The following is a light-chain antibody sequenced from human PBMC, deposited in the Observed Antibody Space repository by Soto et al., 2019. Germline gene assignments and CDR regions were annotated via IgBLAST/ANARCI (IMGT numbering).Light chain of an antibody. CDR3: QQSYSFPLT. CDR2: TAS. CDR1: QTTSTY. Sequence: DIQMTQFPSFISASVGARVTISCRSNQTTSTYLNWYQQKPMQAPKILIYTASSLRSGVPSRFSGSGSGTSFTLTITDLQPEDFATYYCQQSYSFPLTFGPGTKVDIK. V-gene: IGKV1-39*01. J-gene: IGKJ3*01.